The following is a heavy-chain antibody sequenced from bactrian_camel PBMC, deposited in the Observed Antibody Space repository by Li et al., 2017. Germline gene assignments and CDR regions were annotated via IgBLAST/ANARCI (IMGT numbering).Heavy chain of an antibody. CDR1: GYTYSSYC. J-gene: IGHJ4*01. Sequence: HVQLVESGGGSVQAGGSLKLSCAVSGYTYSSYCMAWFSQAPGMEREGVAAVGSIGGTDGTTAYADSVKGRFTISQGDTKSSVYLEMTMLEPEDTAIYYCAAGFSGLLKAWETLSRWSYWGQGTQVTVS. V-gene: IGHV3-3*01. CDR2: IGGTDGTT. CDR3: AAGFSGLLKAWETLSRWSY. D-gene: IGHD1*01.